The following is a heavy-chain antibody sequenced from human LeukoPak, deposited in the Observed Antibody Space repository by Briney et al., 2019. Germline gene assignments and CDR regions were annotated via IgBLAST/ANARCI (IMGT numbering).Heavy chain of an antibody. V-gene: IGHV3-11*01. J-gene: IGHJ4*02. D-gene: IGHD6-6*01. Sequence: GGSLRLSCAASGFTFSDYYMSWIRQAPGKGLEWVSYISSSGSTIYYADSVKGRFTISRDNAKNSLYLQMDSLRAEDTAVYYCARDPAAHPAFDYWGQGTLVTVSS. CDR1: GFTFSDYY. CDR3: ARDPAAHPAFDY. CDR2: ISSSGSTI.